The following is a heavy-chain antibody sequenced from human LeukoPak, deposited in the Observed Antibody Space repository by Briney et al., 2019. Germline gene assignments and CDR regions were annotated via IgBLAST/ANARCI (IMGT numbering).Heavy chain of an antibody. J-gene: IGHJ4*02. V-gene: IGHV1-69*05. CDR2: IIPIFGTA. D-gene: IGHD5-18*01. CDR1: GGTFSSYA. Sequence: ASVKVSCKXSGGTFSSYAISWVPQAPGQGLEWMGRIIPIFGTANYSQKFQGRVTITTDESTSTAYMELSSLRSEDTAVYYCARDLHSYGSYYFDYWGQGTLVTVSS. CDR3: ARDLHSYGSYYFDY.